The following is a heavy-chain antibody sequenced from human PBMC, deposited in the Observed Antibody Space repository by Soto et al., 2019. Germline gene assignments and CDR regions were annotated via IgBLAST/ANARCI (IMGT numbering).Heavy chain of an antibody. CDR1: GGSISSGGYY. V-gene: IGHV4-31*03. J-gene: IGHJ4*02. Sequence: QVQLQESGPGLVKPSQTLSLTCTVSGGSISSGGYYWSWIRQHPGKGLEWIGYIYYSGSTYYNPSLKSRVTISVDTSKNQFSLKLSSVTDADTAVYYCARDENGGGYNWINSWVYWGQGTLVTVSS. D-gene: IGHD5-12*01. CDR2: IYYSGST. CDR3: ARDENGGGYNWINSWVY.